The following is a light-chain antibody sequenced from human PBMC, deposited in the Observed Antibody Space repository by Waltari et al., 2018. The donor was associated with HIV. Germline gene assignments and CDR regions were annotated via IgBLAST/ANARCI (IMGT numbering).Light chain of an antibody. Sequence: QSALTQPASVSAFPGQSLTISCTGPASAISFYAFASWYRQDPGKAPQLVMYSVNTRPSETSSRFSGLKSGNTASLRISGLQFEDEGDYYCSSYTSPNTLLFGGGTKLTV. CDR1: ASAISFYAF. V-gene: IGLV2-14*01. J-gene: IGLJ3*02. CDR2: SVN. CDR3: SSYTSPNTLL.